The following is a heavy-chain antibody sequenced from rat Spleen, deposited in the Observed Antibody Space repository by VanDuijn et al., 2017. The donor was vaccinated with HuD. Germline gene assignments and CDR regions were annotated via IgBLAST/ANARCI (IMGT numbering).Heavy chain of an antibody. Sequence: EVQLVESDGGLVQPGRSLKLSCAASGFTFSDYYMAWVRQAPTKGLEWVATISTGGGKTYYRDSVEGRFTVSRDNAKNTLYLQMDSLRSEDTATYYCARRGSYFDYWGQGVMVTVSS. D-gene: IGHD5-1*01. CDR3: ARRGSYFDY. J-gene: IGHJ2*01. CDR1: GFTFSDYY. CDR2: ISTGGGKT. V-gene: IGHV5-25*01.